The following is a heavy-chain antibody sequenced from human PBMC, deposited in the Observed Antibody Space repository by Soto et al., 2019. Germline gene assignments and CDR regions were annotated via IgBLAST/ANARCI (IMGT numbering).Heavy chain of an antibody. V-gene: IGHV3-30*18. CDR3: AKDSSSWYDYYYYCGMDV. Sequence: GGSLRLSCAASGFTFSSYGMHWVRQAPGKGLEWVAVISYDGSNKYYADSVKGRFTISRDNSKNTLYLQMNSLRAEDTAVYYCAKDSSSWYDYYYYCGMDVWGQGTTVTVSS. D-gene: IGHD6-13*01. CDR2: ISYDGSNK. CDR1: GFTFSSYG. J-gene: IGHJ6*02.